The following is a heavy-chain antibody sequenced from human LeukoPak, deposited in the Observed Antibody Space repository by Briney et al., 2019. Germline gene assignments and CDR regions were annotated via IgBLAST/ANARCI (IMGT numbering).Heavy chain of an antibody. CDR3: ARQLTNRDGGNSGSFDY. Sequence: PTGGSLRLSCADSGFTFSTYWMSWVRQAPGKGLEWVANIKQDGGDKHYVDSVKGRFTISRDNAKKSLYLQMNSLRAEDTAVYYCARQLTNRDGGNSGSFDYWGQGTLVTVSS. J-gene: IGHJ4*02. V-gene: IGHV3-7*01. CDR2: IKQDGGDK. D-gene: IGHD4-23*01. CDR1: GFTFSTYW.